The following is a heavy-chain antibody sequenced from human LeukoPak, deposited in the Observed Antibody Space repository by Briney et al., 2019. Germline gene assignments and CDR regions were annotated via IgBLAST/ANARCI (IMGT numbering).Heavy chain of an antibody. D-gene: IGHD6-19*01. CDR1: GFTFGAHA. V-gene: IGHV3-23*01. CDR2: MSGSGDTT. CDR3: AKIAGISGWYVYYFDY. Sequence: GGSLRLPCAASGFTFGAHAMTWVRQAPGKGLEWVSGMSGSGDTTYYADSVKGWFTISRDNSKNTLFLQMNSLRAEDTAVYYCAKIAGISGWYVYYFDYWGQGTLVTVS. J-gene: IGHJ4*02.